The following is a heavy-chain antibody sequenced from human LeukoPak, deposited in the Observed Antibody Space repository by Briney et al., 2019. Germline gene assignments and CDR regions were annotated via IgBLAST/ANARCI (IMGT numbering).Heavy chain of an antibody. Sequence: GGSLRLSCAASGFTFSSYAMSWVRQAPGKGLEWVANIKQDGSEKYYVDSVKGRFTISRDNAKNSLYLQMNSLRAEDTAVYYCARNGHSSSWYHFDYWGQGTLVTVSS. J-gene: IGHJ4*02. CDR1: GFTFSSYA. CDR2: IKQDGSEK. CDR3: ARNGHSSSWYHFDY. D-gene: IGHD6-13*01. V-gene: IGHV3-7*01.